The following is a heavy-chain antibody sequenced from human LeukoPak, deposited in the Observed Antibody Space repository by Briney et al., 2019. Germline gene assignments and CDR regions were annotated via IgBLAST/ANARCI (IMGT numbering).Heavy chain of an antibody. CDR3: AKDLSVLYWGRDDAFDI. CDR2: ISGSGANT. CDR1: GFTFSTYS. D-gene: IGHD2-2*02. V-gene: IGHV3-23*01. J-gene: IGHJ3*02. Sequence: GGSLRLSCAASGFTFSTYSMSWVRLAPGKGLEWVSGISGSGANTYYADSVKGRFTISRDNSKNTLYLQMNSLRAEDTAVYYCAKDLSVLYWGRDDAFDIWGQGTMVTVSS.